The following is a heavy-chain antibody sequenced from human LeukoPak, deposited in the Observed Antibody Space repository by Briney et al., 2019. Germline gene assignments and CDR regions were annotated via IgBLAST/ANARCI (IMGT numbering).Heavy chain of an antibody. D-gene: IGHD2-15*01. J-gene: IGHJ4*02. CDR1: GDSVSSGDYY. V-gene: IGHV4-30-4*01. CDR3: ARAPLGFCSGGTCKRYFDY. Sequence: SQTLSLTCTVSGDSVSSGDYYWRWIRQPPGKGLEWIGYINFSGSTSYNPSLKSRVTISVDTSKNQFSLKLSSVTAADTAVYYCARAPLGFCSGGTCKRYFDYWGQGTLVTVSS. CDR2: INFSGST.